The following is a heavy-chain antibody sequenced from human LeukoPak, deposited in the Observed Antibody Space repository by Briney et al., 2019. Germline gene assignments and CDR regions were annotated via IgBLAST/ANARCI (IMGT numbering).Heavy chain of an antibody. J-gene: IGHJ3*02. CDR1: GGSISSYY. D-gene: IGHD4-17*01. Sequence: SETLSLTCTVSGGSISSYYWSWIRQPPGKGLEWIGYIYYSGSTNYNPSLKSLVTISVDTSKNQFSLKLSSVTAADTAVYYCARPQDYGDGAFDIWGQGTMVTVSS. CDR2: IYYSGST. V-gene: IGHV4-59*08. CDR3: ARPQDYGDGAFDI.